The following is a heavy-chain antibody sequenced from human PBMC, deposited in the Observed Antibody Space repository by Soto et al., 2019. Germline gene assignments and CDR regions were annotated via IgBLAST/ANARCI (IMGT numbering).Heavy chain of an antibody. CDR3: ARDLTFVEMSDAFDI. Sequence: ESGGGVVPPGRSLRLSCAASGFTFSSYAMHWVRQAPGKGLEWVAVISYDGSNKYYADSVKGRFTISRDNSKNTLYLQMNSLRAEDTAVYYCARDLTFVEMSDAFDIWGQGTMVTVSS. V-gene: IGHV3-30-3*01. J-gene: IGHJ3*02. CDR2: ISYDGSNK. CDR1: GFTFSSYA.